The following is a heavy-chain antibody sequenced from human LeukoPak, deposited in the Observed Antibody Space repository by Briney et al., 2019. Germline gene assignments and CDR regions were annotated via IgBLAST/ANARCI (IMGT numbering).Heavy chain of an antibody. J-gene: IGHJ4*02. CDR1: GYRFTDYW. Sequence: GESLKISCKGYGYRFTDYWIGWVRQMPGKGLEWMAMSFPGDSDTRYSPSFQGQVTISADKSISTAYLQWSSLRAEDTAVYYCARDGVTAAHYFDYWGQGTLVTVSS. D-gene: IGHD2-21*02. V-gene: IGHV5-51*01. CDR2: SFPGDSDT. CDR3: ARDGVTAAHYFDY.